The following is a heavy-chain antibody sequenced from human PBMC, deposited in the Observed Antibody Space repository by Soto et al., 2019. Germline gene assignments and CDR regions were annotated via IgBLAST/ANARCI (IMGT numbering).Heavy chain of an antibody. CDR1: GFTFSTYA. CDR2: ISGSGGST. Sequence: EVQLLESGGGLVQPGGSLRLSCAASGFTFSTYAMSWVRQAPGKGLEWVSPISGSGGSTHYADSVKGRFTISRDNSNNALYLQMHSLRAEDTAVYYCAKFYGGNSAHTYALDPCGQGTLVTVSS. CDR3: AKFYGGNSAHTYALDP. V-gene: IGHV3-23*01. D-gene: IGHD2-21*02. J-gene: IGHJ5*02.